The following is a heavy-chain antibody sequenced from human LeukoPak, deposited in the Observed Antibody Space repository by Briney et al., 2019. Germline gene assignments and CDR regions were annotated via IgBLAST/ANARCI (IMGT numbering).Heavy chain of an antibody. D-gene: IGHD3-22*01. J-gene: IGHJ5*02. CDR2: INHSGST. Sequence: SETLSLTCAVYGGSFSSYFWSWIRQPPGKELEWIGEINHSGSTNYNPSLKSRVTISVDTSNNQLSLKLTSVTAADTAVYYCARLHYYDSSGQNWFDPWGQETPVTVSS. CDR1: GGSFSSYF. V-gene: IGHV4-34*01. CDR3: ARLHYYDSSGQNWFDP.